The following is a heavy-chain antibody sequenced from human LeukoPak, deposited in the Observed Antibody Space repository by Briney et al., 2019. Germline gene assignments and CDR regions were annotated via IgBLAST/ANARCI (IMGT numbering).Heavy chain of an antibody. CDR2: ISGSSSTI. J-gene: IGHJ4*02. V-gene: IGHV3-48*01. D-gene: IGHD3-10*01. CDR1: GFTFSSYS. CDR3: ARAGFTFSDYFGSFFDY. Sequence: GGSLRLSYAASGFTFSSYSMNWVRQAPGKGLEWVSHISGSSSTIYYADSVKGRFTISRDNAKNSLYLQMNSLRAEDTAVYYCARAGFTFSDYFGSFFDYWGQGTLVTVSS.